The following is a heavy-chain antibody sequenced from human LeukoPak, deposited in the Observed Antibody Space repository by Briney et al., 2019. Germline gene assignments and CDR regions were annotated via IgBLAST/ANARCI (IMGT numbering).Heavy chain of an antibody. CDR3: LRGTASDDNQRLFDF. D-gene: IGHD6-25*01. Sequence: GGSLRLSCAASSFTFRSYWMHWVRQAPGKGLVWVSRISSDGSSTSYSDSVKGRFTISRDKAKNTLYLQMNSLRVEDTALYYCLRGTASDDNQRLFDFWGQGTLVTVSS. J-gene: IGHJ4*02. CDR1: SFTFRSYW. V-gene: IGHV3-74*01. CDR2: ISSDGSST.